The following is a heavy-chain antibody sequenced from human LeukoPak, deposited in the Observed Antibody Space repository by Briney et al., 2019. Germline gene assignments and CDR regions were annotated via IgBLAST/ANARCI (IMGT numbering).Heavy chain of an antibody. J-gene: IGHJ4*02. V-gene: IGHV3-30*18. D-gene: IGHD3-3*01. CDR2: ISYDGSNK. Sequence: GGSLRLSCAASGFTFSSYGMHWVRQAPGKGLEWVAVISYDGSNKYYADSVKGRFTISRDNSKNTLYLQMNSLRAEDTAVYYCAKSDLSEYYDFWSGLFSNLPTENDHWGQGTLVTVSS. CDR1: GFTFSSYG. CDR3: AKSDLSEYYDFWSGLFSNLPTENDH.